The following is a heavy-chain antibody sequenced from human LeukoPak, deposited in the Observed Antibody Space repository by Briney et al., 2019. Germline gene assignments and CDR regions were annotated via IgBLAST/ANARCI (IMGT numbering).Heavy chain of an antibody. CDR3: ARGGITIFGVVIHYFDY. V-gene: IGHV3-20*04. D-gene: IGHD3-3*01. CDR2: INWNGDST. CDR1: GFIFYEYG. J-gene: IGHJ4*02. Sequence: GGSLRLSCEGSGFIFYEYGMSWVRQAPGKGLEWVSGINWNGDSTAYAESVKGRFTISRENGKNSLYLQMNSLRAEDTALYYCARGGITIFGVVIHYFDYWGQETLVTVSS.